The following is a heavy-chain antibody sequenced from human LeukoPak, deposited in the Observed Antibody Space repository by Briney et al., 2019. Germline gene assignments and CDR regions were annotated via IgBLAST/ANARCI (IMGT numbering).Heavy chain of an antibody. CDR3: ARTYSSSWFDY. CDR1: GGSISSYY. Sequence: PSETLSLTCTVSGGSISSYYWSWIRQPPGKGLEWIGYIYYSGSTNYNPSLKSRVTISVDKSKNQFSLKLSSVTAADTAIYYCARTYSSSWFDYWGQGTLVTVSS. V-gene: IGHV4-59*01. J-gene: IGHJ4*02. CDR2: IYYSGST. D-gene: IGHD6-13*01.